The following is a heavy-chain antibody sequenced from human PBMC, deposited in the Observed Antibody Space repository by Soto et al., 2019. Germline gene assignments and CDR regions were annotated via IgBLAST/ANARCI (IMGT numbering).Heavy chain of an antibody. J-gene: IGHJ4*02. Sequence: SVKVSCKASGGTFSSYAISWVRQAPGQGLEWMGEIIPIFGTANYAQKFQGRVTITADESTSTAYMELSSLRSEDTALYYCAKDPAAYGGHDIIYFDSWGLGTLVTVSS. D-gene: IGHD2-21*01. CDR3: AKDPAAYGGHDIIYFDS. CDR2: IIPIFGTA. CDR1: GGTFSSYA. V-gene: IGHV1-69*13.